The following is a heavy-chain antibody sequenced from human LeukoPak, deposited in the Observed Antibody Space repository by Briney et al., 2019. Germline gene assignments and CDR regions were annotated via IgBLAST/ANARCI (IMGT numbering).Heavy chain of an antibody. CDR2: IYSSGST. CDR1: GGSMRSYY. CDR3: ARTLNVLARPFALDV. D-gene: IGHD3-10*02. Sequence: SEALSLTCTVSGGSMRSYYWSWIRQPPGKGLEWIGYIYSSGSTNYKSALKSRVTISVDLSKNQVSLNLNSVTAADTAVYCARTLNVLARPFALDVWGQGTTVTVSS. V-gene: IGHV4-59*08. J-gene: IGHJ6*02.